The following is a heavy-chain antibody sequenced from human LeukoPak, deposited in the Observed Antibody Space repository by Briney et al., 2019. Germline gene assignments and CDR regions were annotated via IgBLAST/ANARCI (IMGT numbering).Heavy chain of an antibody. CDR1: GYSFTSYS. Sequence: ASVKVSCKASGYSFTSYSMNWVRQAPGQGLEWMGWINTNTGNPTYAQGFTGRFVFSLDTSVSTAYLQINSLKAEDTAVYYCVNFDRGGYWGQGTLVTVSS. CDR2: INTNTGNP. J-gene: IGHJ4*02. CDR3: VNFDRGGY. V-gene: IGHV7-4-1*02. D-gene: IGHD3-22*01.